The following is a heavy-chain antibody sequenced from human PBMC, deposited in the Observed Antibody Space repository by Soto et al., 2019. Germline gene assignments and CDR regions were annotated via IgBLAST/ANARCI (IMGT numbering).Heavy chain of an antibody. CDR3: ARDHANCTGDVCLFADNWFDP. D-gene: IGHD2-8*02. CDR1: GGSINSVNSY. J-gene: IGHJ5*02. CDR2: IFYAGTS. V-gene: IGHV4-31*03. Sequence: PSQTLSLTCSVSGGSINSVNSYWTWIRQHPGRGLEWIGHIFYAGTSYYNPSLKSRVSISLDTSKNQVSLRLDSVTAADTAVYYCARDHANCTGDVCLFADNWFDPWGQGTLVTVSS.